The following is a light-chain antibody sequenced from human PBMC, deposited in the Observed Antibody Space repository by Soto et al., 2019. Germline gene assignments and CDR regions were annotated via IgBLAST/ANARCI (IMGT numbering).Light chain of an antibody. CDR3: GSYTSNKNV. J-gene: IGLJ1*01. CDR1: SSDVGDYKY. Sequence: QSVLTQPASVSGSPGQSITISCTGSSSDVGDYKYVSWYQQHPGKAPKLMIYEVSNRPSGVSHRFSGSKSGDTASLTISGLQAEDEADYYCGSYTSNKNVFGTGTKVTVL. V-gene: IGLV2-14*01. CDR2: EVS.